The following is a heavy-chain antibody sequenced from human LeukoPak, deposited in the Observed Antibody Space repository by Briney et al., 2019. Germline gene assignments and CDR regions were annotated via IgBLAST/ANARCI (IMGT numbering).Heavy chain of an antibody. CDR1: GFTFSSYS. Sequence: GGSLRLSCAASGFTFSSYSMNWVRQAPGKGLEWVSSISSSSSYIYYADSVKGRFTISRDNAKNSLYLQMNSLRAEDTAVYYCARSEDYDILTGYAADLDYWGQGTLVTVSS. CDR2: ISSSSSYI. J-gene: IGHJ4*02. V-gene: IGHV3-21*01. D-gene: IGHD3-9*01. CDR3: ARSEDYDILTGYAADLDY.